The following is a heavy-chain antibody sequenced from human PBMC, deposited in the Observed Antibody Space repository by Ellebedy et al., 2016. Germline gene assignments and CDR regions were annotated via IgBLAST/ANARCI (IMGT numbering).Heavy chain of an antibody. V-gene: IGHV3-66*01. Sequence: GESLKISCTASGFTFGDYAMCWVRQAPGKGLEWVSLIYSGGRTSYADSVKGRFTIPRDNAKNSLYLQMNSLRDEDTAVYYCARATGYSYGYYFDYWGQGTLVTVSS. J-gene: IGHJ4*02. CDR3: ARATGYSYGYYFDY. D-gene: IGHD5-18*01. CDR1: GFTFGDYA. CDR2: IYSGGRT.